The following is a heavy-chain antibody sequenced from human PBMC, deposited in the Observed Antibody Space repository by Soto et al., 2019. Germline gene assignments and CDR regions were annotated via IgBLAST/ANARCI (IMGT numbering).Heavy chain of an antibody. CDR2: IYYSGST. J-gene: IGHJ3*02. CDR3: ARGTPTPPGGWLTDAFDI. D-gene: IGHD6-19*01. Sequence: QVQLQESGPGLVKPSQTLSLTCTVSGGSISSGDYYWSWIRQPPGKGLEWIGYIYYSGSTYYNPSLKGRVTIPVDTSKKQFSLKLSSVTAADTAVYYCARGTPTPPGGWLTDAFDIWGQGTMVTVSS. CDR1: GGSISSGDYY. V-gene: IGHV4-30-4*01.